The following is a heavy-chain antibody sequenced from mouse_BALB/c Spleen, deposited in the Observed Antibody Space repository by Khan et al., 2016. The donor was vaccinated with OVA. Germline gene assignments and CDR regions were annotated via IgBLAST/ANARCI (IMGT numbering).Heavy chain of an antibody. D-gene: IGHD4-1*01. J-gene: IGHJ3*01. CDR1: GFTFSSYS. Sequence: DVQLVESGGDLVKPGGSLKLSCAASGFTFSSYSMSWVRQTPDERLEWVTTISSAGDCTYYPDSVKGRFTISRDNAKNTLYLQMSSLKSEDTALYYCAIHLTGSFASWRQGTLVTVSA. V-gene: IGHV5-6*01. CDR2: ISSAGDCT. CDR3: AIHLTGSFAS.